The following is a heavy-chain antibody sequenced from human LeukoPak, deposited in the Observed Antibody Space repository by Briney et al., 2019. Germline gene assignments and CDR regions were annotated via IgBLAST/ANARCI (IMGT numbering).Heavy chain of an antibody. J-gene: IGHJ4*02. CDR1: GFTFSSYS. V-gene: IGHV3-21*01. Sequence: GSLRLSCAASGFTFSSYSMNWVRQAPGKGLEWVSSISSSSSYIYYADSVKGRFTISRDNAKNSLYLQMNSLRAEDTAVYYCARGGIAGTGGLDYWGQGTLVTVSS. D-gene: IGHD1-7*01. CDR3: ARGGIAGTGGLDY. CDR2: ISSSSSYI.